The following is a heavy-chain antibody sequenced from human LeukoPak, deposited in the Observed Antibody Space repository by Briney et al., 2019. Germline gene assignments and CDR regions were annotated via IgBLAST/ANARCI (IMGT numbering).Heavy chain of an antibody. J-gene: IGHJ3*02. V-gene: IGHV1-18*01. CDR1: GYTFTSHG. Sequence: ASVKASCKASGYTFTSHGIGWVRQAPGQGLEWMGWISAYNGNTNYAQKLQGRVTMTTDTSTSTAYMELRSLRSDDTAVYYRAREKVELGDAFDIWGQGTMVTVSS. CDR3: AREKVELGDAFDI. D-gene: IGHD1-7*01. CDR2: ISAYNGNT.